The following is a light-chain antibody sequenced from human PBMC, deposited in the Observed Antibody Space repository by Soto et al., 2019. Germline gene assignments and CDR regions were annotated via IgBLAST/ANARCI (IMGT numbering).Light chain of an antibody. CDR3: QQYNSYSGFT. CDR2: KAS. Sequence: DIQMTQSPSTLSASVGDRVTITCRASQSISSWWAWYQQKPGKAPKLLIYKASSLESGVPSRFSGSGSGTEFTLTISSLQPDDLATYYCQQYNSYSGFTFGPGTKVDIK. J-gene: IGKJ3*01. CDR1: QSISSW. V-gene: IGKV1-5*03.